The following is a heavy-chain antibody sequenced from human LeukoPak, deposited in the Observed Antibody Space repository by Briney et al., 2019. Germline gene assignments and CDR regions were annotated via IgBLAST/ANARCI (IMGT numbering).Heavy chain of an antibody. CDR2: IIPIFGTA. V-gene: IGHV1-69*13. J-gene: IGHJ4*02. Sequence: SVRVSCKASGGTFSSYAISWVRQAPGQGLEWMGGIIPIFGTANYAQKFQGRVTITADESTSTAYMELSSLRSEDTAVYYCARDPRRHYYYDSSGYDYWGQGTLVTVSS. CDR3: ARDPRRHYYYDSSGYDY. CDR1: GGTFSSYA. D-gene: IGHD3-22*01.